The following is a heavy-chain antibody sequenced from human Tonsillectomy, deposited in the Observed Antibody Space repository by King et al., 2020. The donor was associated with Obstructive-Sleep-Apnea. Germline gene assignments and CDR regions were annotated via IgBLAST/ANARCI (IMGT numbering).Heavy chain of an antibody. J-gene: IGHJ6*02. Sequence: VQLVESGGGVVQPGRSLRLSCAASGFSFTSYSMYWVRQAPGKELEWVSPISHNGNNKFCAYSVEGRFAIPRDNSRDKLYLQMNSLRAEDTAVYYCARDNCGDNPPFYGMDVWGRGTTVTVSS. V-gene: IGHV3-30*09. CDR2: ISHNGNNK. D-gene: IGHD2-21*01. CDR1: GFSFTSYS. CDR3: ARDNCGDNPPFYGMDV.